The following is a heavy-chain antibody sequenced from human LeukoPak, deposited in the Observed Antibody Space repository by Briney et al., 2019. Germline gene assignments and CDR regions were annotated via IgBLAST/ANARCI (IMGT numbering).Heavy chain of an antibody. J-gene: IGHJ4*02. Sequence: GGSLRLSCAASGFTVSNNYMNWVRQAPGKGLEWVSVVYSDGTTYYADSVKGRFTISRDNSKNTLYLQMNSLRAEDTAVYYCARENWFKFDYWGQGSLVTVSS. CDR3: ARENWFKFDY. D-gene: IGHD3-10*01. CDR2: VYSDGTT. CDR1: GFTVSNNY. V-gene: IGHV3-66*01.